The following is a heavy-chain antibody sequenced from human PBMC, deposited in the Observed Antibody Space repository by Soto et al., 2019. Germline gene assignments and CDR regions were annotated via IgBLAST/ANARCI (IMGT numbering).Heavy chain of an antibody. J-gene: IGHJ5*02. CDR2: INPNSGCT. D-gene: IGHD1-20*01. V-gene: IGHV1-2*02. Sequence: GASVKVSFKASGYTFTGYYMHWLRQAPGQGLEWMGWINPNSGCTNYAQKFQGRVTMTRDTSISTAYMELSRLRSDDTAVYYCAKSITGTTLITWGQGTLVTVSS. CDR1: GYTFTGYY. CDR3: AKSITGTTLIT.